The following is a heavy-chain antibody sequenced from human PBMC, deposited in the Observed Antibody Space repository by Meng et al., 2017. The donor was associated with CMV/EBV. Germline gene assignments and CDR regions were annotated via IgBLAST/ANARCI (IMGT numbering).Heavy chain of an antibody. CDR3: AKDEYSSSSGYYYGMDV. D-gene: IGHD6-6*01. CDR1: GFTFSSYG. Sequence: EGSLRLSCAASGFTFSSYGMHWVRQAPGKGLEWVAFIRYDGSNKYYADSVKGRFTISRDNSKNTLYLQMNSLRAEDTAVYYCAKDEYSSSSGYYYGMDVWGQGTTVTVSS. J-gene: IGHJ6*02. V-gene: IGHV3-30*02. CDR2: IRYDGSNK.